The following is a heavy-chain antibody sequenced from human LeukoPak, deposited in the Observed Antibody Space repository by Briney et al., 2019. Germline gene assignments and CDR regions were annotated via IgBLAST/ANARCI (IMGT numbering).Heavy chain of an antibody. J-gene: IGHJ3*02. Sequence: GRSLRLSCAASGFTFSSYAMHWVRQAPGKGLEWVAVISYDGSNKYYADSVKGRFTISRDNSKNTLYLQMNSLRAEDTAVYYCARDVSSGAFDIWGQGTMVTVSS. CDR3: ARDVSSGAFDI. D-gene: IGHD3-10*01. CDR1: GFTFSSYA. V-gene: IGHV3-30-3*01. CDR2: ISYDGSNK.